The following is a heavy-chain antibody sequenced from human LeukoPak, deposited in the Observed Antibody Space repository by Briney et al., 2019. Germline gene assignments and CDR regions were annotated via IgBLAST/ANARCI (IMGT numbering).Heavy chain of an antibody. CDR1: GFTFNSYG. J-gene: IGHJ3*01. Sequence: GGSLRLSCSVSGFTFNSYGMHWVRQAPGKGLEWVSGINWNGGSTGFADSVKGRFTISRDNAKNSLYLQMNSLRAEDTALYYCARSEAGVTSGDAFDFWGQGTMVTVSS. CDR2: INWNGGST. CDR3: ARSEAGVTSGDAFDF. D-gene: IGHD4-23*01. V-gene: IGHV3-20*04.